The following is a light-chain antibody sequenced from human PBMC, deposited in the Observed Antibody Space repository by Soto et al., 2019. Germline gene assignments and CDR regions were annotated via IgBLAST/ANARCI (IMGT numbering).Light chain of an antibody. CDR2: AAS. J-gene: IGKJ5*01. Sequence: GDRVAITCRASQGISSYLAWYQKKPGKAPNLLIYAASTLQSGVPSRFSGSGSGTDFTLTISSLQPEDFATYYCQQLNTYPITFGQGTRLEIK. CDR3: QQLNTYPIT. V-gene: IGKV1-9*01. CDR1: QGISSY.